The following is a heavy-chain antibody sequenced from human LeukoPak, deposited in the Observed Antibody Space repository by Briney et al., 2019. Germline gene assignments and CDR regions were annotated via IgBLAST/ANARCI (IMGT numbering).Heavy chain of an antibody. Sequence: PGGSLRLSCAASGLTLTNAWLNWVRQTPGKGLEWVRRIKTKTEGGTTDYAAPVKGRFTVSRDDSKNTLYLQMNSLKIEDTAIYYCTAGLAKTNDDCWGQGTLVTVSS. J-gene: IGHJ4*02. CDR2: IKTKTEGGTT. V-gene: IGHV3-15*01. CDR3: TAGLAKTNDDC. CDR1: GLTLTNAW.